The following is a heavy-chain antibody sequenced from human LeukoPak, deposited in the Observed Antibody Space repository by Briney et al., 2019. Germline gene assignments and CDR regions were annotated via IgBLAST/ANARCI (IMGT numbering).Heavy chain of an antibody. CDR2: ISGSGGST. J-gene: IGHJ4*02. D-gene: IGHD3-22*01. Sequence: PGGSLRLSCAASGFTFSSYAMSWVRQAPGKGLEWVSAISGSGGSTYYADSVKGRFTISRDNSKNTLYLQMNSLRAEDTAVYYCAKDQDDSSGYYYSPVSSDYWGQGTLVTVSS. V-gene: IGHV3-23*01. CDR3: AKDQDDSSGYYYSPVSSDY. CDR1: GFTFSSYA.